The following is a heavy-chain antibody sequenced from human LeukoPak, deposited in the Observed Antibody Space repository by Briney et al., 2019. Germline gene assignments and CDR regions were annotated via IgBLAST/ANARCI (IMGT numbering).Heavy chain of an antibody. CDR1: VFTFSSYW. J-gene: IGHJ4*02. CDR3: ARVGGGYGPRVLDC. V-gene: IGHV3-74*01. CDR2: INSDGSST. D-gene: IGHD5-12*01. Sequence: GGSLRLSCAASVFTFSSYWMHWVRQAPGKGLVWVSRINSDGSSTSYADSVKGRFTISRDNAKNTLYLQMISLRAEDTAVYYCARVGGGYGPRVLDCWGQGTLVTVSS.